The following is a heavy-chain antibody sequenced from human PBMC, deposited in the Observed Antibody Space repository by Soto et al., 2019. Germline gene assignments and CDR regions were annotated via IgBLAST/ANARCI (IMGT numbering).Heavy chain of an antibody. CDR3: ARASSSSSAADY. CDR2: IYYLGRT. CDR1: GDSISTYY. D-gene: IGHD6-6*01. Sequence: SETLSLTCTVSGDSISTYYWNWVRQPLGKGLEWIGYIYYLGRTNYNPSLRSRVTISMDTSENHFAMRLTSVTAADSAVYYCARASSSSSAADYWGQGLQVTVSS. J-gene: IGHJ4*02. V-gene: IGHV4-59*12.